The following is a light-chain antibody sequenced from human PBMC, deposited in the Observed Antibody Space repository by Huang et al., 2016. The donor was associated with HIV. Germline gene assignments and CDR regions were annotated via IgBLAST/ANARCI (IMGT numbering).Light chain of an antibody. V-gene: IGKV1-39*01. CDR1: QSMSTF. Sequence: DIQMTQSPSSLSASVGDRVTITCRASQSMSTFFNWYQQRPGTAPKLLIHAASRLQSGVPSRFSGTGSGTHFTLTISSLQPEDFATYYCQQSSSAPLTFGGGTKVEIK. CDR2: AAS. CDR3: QQSSSAPLT. J-gene: IGKJ4*01.